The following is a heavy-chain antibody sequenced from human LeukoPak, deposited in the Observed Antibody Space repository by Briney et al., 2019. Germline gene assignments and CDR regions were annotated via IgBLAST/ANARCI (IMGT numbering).Heavy chain of an antibody. J-gene: IGHJ4*02. CDR1: GYPFVDFG. V-gene: IGHV1-18*01. Sequence: ASVKVSCKTSGYPFVDFGITWVRQAPGQGLEWMGWISAFSGGTNYAQKLQGRVTMTRDTSTSTVYMELKRLRSDDTAVYYCGRDIRSDGSPADYWGQGTLVTVSS. CDR2: ISAFSGGT. CDR3: GRDIRSDGSPADY. D-gene: IGHD2-15*01.